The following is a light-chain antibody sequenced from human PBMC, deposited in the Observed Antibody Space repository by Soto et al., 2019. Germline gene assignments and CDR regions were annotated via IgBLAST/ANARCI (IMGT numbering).Light chain of an antibody. CDR1: SSDVGGYNY. V-gene: IGLV2-14*01. CDR2: EVS. J-gene: IGLJ2*01. CDR3: SSYTSSSTQVV. Sequence: QSALTQPASVSGSPGQSITISCTGTSSDVGGYNYVSYYQQHPGKAPKLRIYEVSNRPSGVSQRFSGSKSGNTGSLTISGRQAEDEADYYCSSYTSSSTQVVFGGGTTLTVL.